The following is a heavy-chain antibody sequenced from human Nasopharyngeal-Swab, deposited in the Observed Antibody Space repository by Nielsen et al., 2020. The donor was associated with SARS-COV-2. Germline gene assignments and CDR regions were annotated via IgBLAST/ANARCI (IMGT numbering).Heavy chain of an antibody. CDR1: GYTFTSYA. CDR2: INAGNGKT. V-gene: IGHV1-3*01. Sequence: ASVKVSCKASGYTFTSYAMHWVRQAPGQRLEWMGWINAGNGKTKSSQKFQGRVTITRDTSASTAYMELSSLRSEDTAVYYCARDGYNWGFDYWGQGTLVSASS. D-gene: IGHD5-24*01. J-gene: IGHJ4*02. CDR3: ARDGYNWGFDY.